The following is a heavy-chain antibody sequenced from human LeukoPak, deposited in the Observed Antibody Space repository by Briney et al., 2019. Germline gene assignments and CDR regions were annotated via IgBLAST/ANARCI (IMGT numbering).Heavy chain of an antibody. J-gene: IGHJ4*02. CDR2: IKQDGSEK. Sequence: GGSLTLSCVASGFTFSGYWMSWVRQAPGKGLEWMANIKQDGSEKYYVDSVKGRLTISRDNAKNSLYLQLNSLRAEDTAVYYCARGTYYYGSGSPETGYWGQGTLVTVSS. CDR3: ARGTYYYGSGSPETGY. V-gene: IGHV3-7*03. CDR1: GFTFSGYW. D-gene: IGHD3-10*01.